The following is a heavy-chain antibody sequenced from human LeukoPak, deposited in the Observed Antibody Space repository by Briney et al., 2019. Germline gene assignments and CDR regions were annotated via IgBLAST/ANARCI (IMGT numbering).Heavy chain of an antibody. CDR3: ARDGSGSSWHFDY. J-gene: IGHJ4*02. Sequence: GGSLRLSCAASGFTFSNYVMHWVRQAPGKGLEWVAVISYDGSNKYYADSVKGRFTISRDNSKNTLYLQMNSLRAEDTAVYYCARDGSGSSWHFDYWGQGTLVTVSS. V-gene: IGHV3-30*04. CDR2: ISYDGSNK. D-gene: IGHD6-13*01. CDR1: GFTFSNYV.